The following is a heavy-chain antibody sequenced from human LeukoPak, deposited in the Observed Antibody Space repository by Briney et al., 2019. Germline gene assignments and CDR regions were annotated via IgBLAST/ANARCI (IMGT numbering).Heavy chain of an antibody. Sequence: PGGSLRLSCAASGFTVSSNYMSWVRQAPGKGLEWASVIYSGGSTYYADSVKGRFTISRDNSKNTLYLQMNSLRAEDTAVYYCARSTTVTLEYWGQGTLVTVSS. V-gene: IGHV3-53*01. J-gene: IGHJ4*02. CDR1: GFTVSSNY. D-gene: IGHD4-17*01. CDR3: ARSTTVTLEY. CDR2: IYSGGST.